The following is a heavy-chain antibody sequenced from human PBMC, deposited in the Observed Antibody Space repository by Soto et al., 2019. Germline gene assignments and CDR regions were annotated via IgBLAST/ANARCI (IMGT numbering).Heavy chain of an antibody. J-gene: IGHJ5*01. Sequence: KGYRKTVGYGLSGDAGGWRIHKPTQRPEWLGWINAGNSKTYYSEKFGGRVTFTRDTVATTVNMELTSLTSEDTAVYYCGRDQSGTGYYVAFFESWGKGTLVTVSS. CDR3: GRDQSGTGYYVAFFES. CDR1: GYGLSGDA. V-gene: IGHV1-3*01. D-gene: IGHD3-10*02. CDR2: INAGNSKT.